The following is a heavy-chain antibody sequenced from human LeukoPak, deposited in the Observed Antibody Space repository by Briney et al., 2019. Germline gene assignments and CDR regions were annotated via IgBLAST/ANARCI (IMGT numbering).Heavy chain of an antibody. J-gene: IGHJ4*02. D-gene: IGHD6-6*01. Sequence: GGSLRLSCAASEFTFSRYWMSWVRQAPGKGLEWVANIKQYGSEKYYVDSVKGRFTISRDNAKNSLYLQMNSLRVEDTAVYHCARDVYSSSSLDYWGQGILVTVSS. CDR2: IKQYGSEK. CDR1: EFTFSRYW. CDR3: ARDVYSSSSLDY. V-gene: IGHV3-7*05.